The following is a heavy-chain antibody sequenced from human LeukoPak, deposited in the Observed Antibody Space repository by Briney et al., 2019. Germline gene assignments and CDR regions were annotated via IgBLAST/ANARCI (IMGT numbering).Heavy chain of an antibody. J-gene: IGHJ3*02. V-gene: IGHV4-39*07. Sequence: SETLSLTCSVSGDSITGYYWGWIRQPPGKGLEWIGNIYYTGNTYYNSSLKSRVTISLDTSKNQFSLMLNSVTAADTAVYYWAKSNGYGLVDIWGQGTMVTVSS. CDR1: GDSITGYY. D-gene: IGHD3-10*01. CDR3: AKSNGYGLVDI. CDR2: IYYTGNT.